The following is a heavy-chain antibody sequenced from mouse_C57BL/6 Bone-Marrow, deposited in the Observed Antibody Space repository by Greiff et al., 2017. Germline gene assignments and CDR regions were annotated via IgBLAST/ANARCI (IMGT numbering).Heavy chain of an antibody. CDR3: ARRCLDY. Sequence: EVKLVESGGDLVKPGGSLKLSCAASGFTFSSYCMSWVRQTPDKRLEWVATISSGGSYTYYPDSVKGRFTISRDNANNTLYLQMSSLKSEDTAIYYCARRCLDYWGQGTTLTVSS. V-gene: IGHV5-6*02. CDR2: ISSGGSYT. CDR1: GFTFSSYC. J-gene: IGHJ2*01.